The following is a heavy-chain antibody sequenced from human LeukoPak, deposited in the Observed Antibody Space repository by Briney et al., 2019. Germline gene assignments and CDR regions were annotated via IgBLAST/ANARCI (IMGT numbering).Heavy chain of an antibody. D-gene: IGHD3-9*01. Sequence: GGSLRLSCAASGFTFSSYGMHWVRQAPGKGLEWVAVISYDGSNKYYADSVKGRFTISRDNSKNTLYLQMNSLRAEDTAVYYCARGRVRYFDWLASYDAFDIWGQGTMVTVSS. CDR3: ARGRVRYFDWLASYDAFDI. V-gene: IGHV3-30*03. J-gene: IGHJ3*02. CDR2: ISYDGSNK. CDR1: GFTFSSYG.